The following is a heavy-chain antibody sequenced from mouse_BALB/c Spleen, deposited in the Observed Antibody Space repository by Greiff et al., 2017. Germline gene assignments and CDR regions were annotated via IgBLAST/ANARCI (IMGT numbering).Heavy chain of an antibody. Sequence: EVQLQQSGAELVKPGASVKLSCTASGFNIKDTYMHWVKQRPEQGLEWIGRIDPANGKTKYDPKFQGKATITADTSSNTAYLQLSSLTSEDTAVYYCARGDGPYGMDNWGQGTSVTVSS. CDR1: GFNIKDTY. CDR3: ARGDGPYGMDN. V-gene: IGHV14-3*02. J-gene: IGHJ4*01. CDR2: IDPANGKT. D-gene: IGHD1-2*01.